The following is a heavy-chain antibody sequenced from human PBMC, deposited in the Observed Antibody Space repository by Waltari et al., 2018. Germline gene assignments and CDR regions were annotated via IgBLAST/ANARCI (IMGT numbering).Heavy chain of an antibody. CDR1: VGSISSYY. J-gene: IGHJ6*04. CDR2: IYYSGST. D-gene: IGHD3-22*01. Sequence: QVQLQESGPGLVKPSETLSLTCTVSVGSISSYYWSWIRQPPGKGMEWIGYIYYSGSTNYNPSLKSRVTISVDTSKNQFSLKLSSVTAADTAVYYCARLSSGYFMDVWGKGTTVTVSS. CDR3: ARLSSGYFMDV. V-gene: IGHV4-59*01.